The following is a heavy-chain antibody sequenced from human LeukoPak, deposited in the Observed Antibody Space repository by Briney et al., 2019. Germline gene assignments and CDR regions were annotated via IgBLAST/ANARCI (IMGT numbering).Heavy chain of an antibody. Sequence: ASVKVSCKASGYTFISYYMHWVRQAPGQGVEWMGIINPRGGSTSYAQKFQGRVTMTRDTSTSTVYMELSSLRSEDTAVYYCARDTANYYYDSSGYYFDYWGQGTLVTVSS. CDR2: INPRGGST. D-gene: IGHD3-22*01. J-gene: IGHJ4*02. V-gene: IGHV1-46*01. CDR3: ARDTANYYYDSSGYYFDY. CDR1: GYTFISYY.